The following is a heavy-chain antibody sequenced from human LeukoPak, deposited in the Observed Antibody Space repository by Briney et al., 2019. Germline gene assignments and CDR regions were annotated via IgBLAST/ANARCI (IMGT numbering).Heavy chain of an antibody. CDR2: ISWNSGSI. Sequence: GGSLRLSCAASGFTFDDYAMHWVRQAPGKGLEWVSGISWNSGSIGYADSVKGRFTISRDNAKNSLYLQMNSLRAEDTALYYCAKDTTRGYSSSWYAFDIWGQGTMVTVSS. CDR3: AKDTTRGYSSSWYAFDI. V-gene: IGHV3-9*01. J-gene: IGHJ3*02. D-gene: IGHD6-13*01. CDR1: GFTFDDYA.